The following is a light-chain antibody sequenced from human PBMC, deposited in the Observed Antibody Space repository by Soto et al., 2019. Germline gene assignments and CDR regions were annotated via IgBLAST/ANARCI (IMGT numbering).Light chain of an antibody. CDR1: SSNIGSNT. Sequence: QSVLTQPPSASGTPGQRVTISCSGSSSNIGSNTANWYQQLPGTAPKLLIYSNNQRPSGGPDRFSGSKSGTSASLAISGLQSEDEADYYCAAWDDSLNGFVVFGGGTKLTVL. J-gene: IGLJ2*01. CDR3: AAWDDSLNGFVV. CDR2: SNN. V-gene: IGLV1-44*01.